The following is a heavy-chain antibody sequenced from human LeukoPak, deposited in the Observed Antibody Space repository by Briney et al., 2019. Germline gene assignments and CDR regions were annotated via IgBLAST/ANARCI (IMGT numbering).Heavy chain of an antibody. Sequence: VASVKVSCKASGGTFSSYAISWVRQAPGQGLEWMGRIIPILGIANYAQKFQGRVTITADKSTSTAYMELSSLRSEDTAVYYCARGAAAGPFGPWGQGTLVTVSS. CDR1: GGTFSSYA. CDR3: ARGAAAGPFGP. V-gene: IGHV1-69*04. J-gene: IGHJ5*02. CDR2: IIPILGIA. D-gene: IGHD6-13*01.